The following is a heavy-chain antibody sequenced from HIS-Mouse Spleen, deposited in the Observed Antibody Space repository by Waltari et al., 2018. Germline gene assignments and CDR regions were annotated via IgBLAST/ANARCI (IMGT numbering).Heavy chain of an antibody. CDR3: AREIPYSSSWYDWYFDL. D-gene: IGHD6-13*01. Sequence: QLQLQESGPGLVKPSETLSLTCTVSCGSISSSSYYWGWIRQPPGKGLEWIGSIYYSGGTNYNPSLKGEGTISVDTSKNQFSLKLSSVTAADTAVYYCAREIPYSSSWYDWYFDLWGRGTLVTVSS. CDR1: CGSISSSSYY. CDR2: IYYSGGT. J-gene: IGHJ2*01. V-gene: IGHV4-39*07.